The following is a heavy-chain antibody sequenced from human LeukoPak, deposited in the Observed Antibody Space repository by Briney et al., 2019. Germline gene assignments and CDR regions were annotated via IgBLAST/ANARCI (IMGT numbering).Heavy chain of an antibody. CDR3: AKDLTPYYDFWSGYLDAFDI. CDR2: ISSSSSYI. V-gene: IGHV3-21*01. D-gene: IGHD3-3*01. CDR1: GFTFDDYA. J-gene: IGHJ3*02. Sequence: GGSLRLSCAASGFTFDDYAMNWVRQAPGKGLEWVSSISSSSSYIYYADSVKGRFTISRDNSKNTLYLQMNSLRAEDTAVYYCAKDLTPYYDFWSGYLDAFDIWGQGTMVTVSS.